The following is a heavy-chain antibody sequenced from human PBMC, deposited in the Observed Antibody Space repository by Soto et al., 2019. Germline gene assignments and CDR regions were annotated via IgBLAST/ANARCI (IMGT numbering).Heavy chain of an antibody. J-gene: IGHJ4*02. CDR2: ICYDGSNK. CDR1: GFTFSSYG. V-gene: IGHV3-33*01. D-gene: IGHD5-18*01. Sequence: PGGSLRLSCAASGFTFSSYGMHWVRQAPGKGLEWVAVICYDGSNKYDADSVKGRFTISRDNSKNTLYLQMNSLRAEDTAVYYCESGSRYTYGIDYWGQGTLVTVSS. CDR3: ESGSRYTYGIDY.